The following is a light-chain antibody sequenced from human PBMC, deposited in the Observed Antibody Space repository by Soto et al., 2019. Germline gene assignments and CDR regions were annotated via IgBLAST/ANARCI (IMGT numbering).Light chain of an antibody. V-gene: IGKV2-28*01. CDR2: LGS. J-gene: IGKJ2*01. CDR1: QSLLHSNGYNY. Sequence: DIVMTQSPLSLPVTPGEPASISCRSSQSLLHSNGYNYLDWYLQKPGQSPQLLIYLGSNRASGVPDRFSGSGSGTDFTLKISRVEAEDVGVYYCMQGGYTFGQWTKLEIK. CDR3: MQGGYT.